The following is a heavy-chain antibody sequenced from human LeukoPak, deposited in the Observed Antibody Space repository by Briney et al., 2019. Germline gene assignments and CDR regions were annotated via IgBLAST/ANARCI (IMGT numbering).Heavy chain of an antibody. CDR3: IRDFRSADL. Sequence: TGGSLRLSCVASGFTFSNYWMHWVRQPPGKGLVWVSRIYVDGRTTNYADSVKGRFTISRDNAKNTVYLEMNSPSVEDTATYYCIRDFRSADLWGQGTLVTVTS. CDR1: GFTFSNYW. CDR2: IYVDGRTT. J-gene: IGHJ5*02. V-gene: IGHV3-74*01.